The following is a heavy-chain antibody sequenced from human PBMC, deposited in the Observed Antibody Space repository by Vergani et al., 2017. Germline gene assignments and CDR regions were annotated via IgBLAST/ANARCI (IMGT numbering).Heavy chain of an antibody. V-gene: IGHV4-34*01. D-gene: IGHD3-9*01. J-gene: IGHJ4*02. CDR3: ARTESFVLRYFHRAL. CDR1: GGSFSGYY. Sequence: QVQLQQWGAGLLKPSETLSLTCAVYGGSFSGYYWSWIRQPPGKGLEWIGEINHSGSTNYNPSLKSRVTISVDTSKNQFSLEVTSVTAADTAMYFCARTESFVLRYFHRALGGQGTLVTVSS. CDR2: INHSGST.